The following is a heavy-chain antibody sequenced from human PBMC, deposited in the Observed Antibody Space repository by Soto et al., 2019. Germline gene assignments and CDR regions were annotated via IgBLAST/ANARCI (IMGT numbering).Heavy chain of an antibody. CDR2: IWYDGSNK. J-gene: IGHJ4*02. CDR1: GFTFSSYG. Sequence: GGSLRLSCAASGFTFSSYGMHWVRQAPGKGLEWVAVIWYDGSNKYYADSVKGRFTISRDNSKNTLYLQMNSLRAEDTAVYYCARGSITIFGVVQYYFDYWGQGTLVTVSS. CDR3: ARGSITIFGVVQYYFDY. V-gene: IGHV3-33*01. D-gene: IGHD3-3*01.